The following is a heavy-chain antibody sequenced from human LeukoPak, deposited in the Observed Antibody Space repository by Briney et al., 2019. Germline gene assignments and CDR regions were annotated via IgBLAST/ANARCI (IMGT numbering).Heavy chain of an antibody. CDR3: AKDPTNYYGSGSY. D-gene: IGHD3-10*01. CDR1: GFTFSSYG. Sequence: PGGSLRLSCAASGFTFSSYGMHWVRQAPGKGLEWVAFIRYDGSNKYYADSVKGRFTISRDNSKNTLYLQMNSLRAEDTAVYYCAKDPTNYYGSGSYWSQGTLVTVSS. J-gene: IGHJ4*02. V-gene: IGHV3-30*02. CDR2: IRYDGSNK.